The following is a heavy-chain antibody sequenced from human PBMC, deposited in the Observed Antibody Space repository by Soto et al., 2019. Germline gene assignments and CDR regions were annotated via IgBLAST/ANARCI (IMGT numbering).Heavy chain of an antibody. CDR1: GYTHTKFS. CDR3: ATRGSGYPYYYYYGMEV. Sequence: SVKISCKVCGYTHTKFSMHSVRQAPGKGLEWMGGFDPEDGETIYAQKFQGRFTMTEDTSTDTAYMELSSLRSEDTAVYYCATRGSGYPYYYYYGMEVWGQGTTVTVSS. V-gene: IGHV1-24*01. J-gene: IGHJ6*01. CDR2: FDPEDGET. D-gene: IGHD3-3*01.